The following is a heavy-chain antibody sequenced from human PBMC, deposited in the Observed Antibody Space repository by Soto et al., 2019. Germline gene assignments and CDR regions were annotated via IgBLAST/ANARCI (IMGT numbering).Heavy chain of an antibody. D-gene: IGHD3-3*01. CDR3: ASSDFWSGGAFDI. CDR1: GYTFTSYD. CDR2: MNPNSGNT. J-gene: IGHJ3*02. V-gene: IGHV1-8*01. Sequence: ASVKVSCKASGYTFTSYDINWVRQATGQGLEWMGWMNPNSGNTGYAQKFQGRVTMTRNTSISTAYMELSSLRSEDTAVYYCASSDFWSGGAFDIWGQGTMVTVSS.